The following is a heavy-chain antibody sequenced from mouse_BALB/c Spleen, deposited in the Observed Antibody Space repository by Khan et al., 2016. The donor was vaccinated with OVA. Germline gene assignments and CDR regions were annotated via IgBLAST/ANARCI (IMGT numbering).Heavy chain of an antibody. J-gene: IGHJ4*01. CDR1: GYAFTNYL. CDR2: INPGSGGT. CDR3: ARRDYAMDY. Sequence: QVRLQQSGAELVRPGTSVKVSCKASGYAFTNYLIEWVKQRPGQGLEWIGVINPGSGGTNYNEKFKGKATLTADKYSSTAYMQLSSLTSDDSAVYFCARRDYAMDYWGQGTSVTVSS. V-gene: IGHV1-54*01.